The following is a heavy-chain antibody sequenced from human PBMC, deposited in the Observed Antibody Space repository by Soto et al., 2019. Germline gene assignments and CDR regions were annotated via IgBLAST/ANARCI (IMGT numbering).Heavy chain of an antibody. V-gene: IGHV4-39*01. CDR1: GSSINSSGYY. CDR2: MFYGVST. CDR3: ARLPSRHLVDY. D-gene: IGHD3-3*02. J-gene: IGHJ4*02. Sequence: SETLSLTCTVSGSSINSSGYYWGWIRQPSGKGLEWIGSMFYGVSTYYNPSLKSRVTVSVDTSKNQFSLNLRSVTAADTAVYYCARLPSRHLVDYWGQGTLVTVSS.